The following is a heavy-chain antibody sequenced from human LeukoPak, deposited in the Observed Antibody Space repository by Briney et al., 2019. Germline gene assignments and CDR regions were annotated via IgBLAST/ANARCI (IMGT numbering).Heavy chain of an antibody. D-gene: IGHD5-12*01. Sequence: ASVKVSCKASGYTFSGFYIHWVRQAPGQGLEWMGWINPNSGVTNYAQKLQGRVTITRDTSIDTAYMQLSRLRSDDTVVYYCAKDRYGDYEAPFHYYMDAWGRGTTVTVSS. J-gene: IGHJ6*03. CDR3: AKDRYGDYEAPFHYYMDA. CDR2: INPNSGVT. CDR1: GYTFSGFY. V-gene: IGHV1-2*01.